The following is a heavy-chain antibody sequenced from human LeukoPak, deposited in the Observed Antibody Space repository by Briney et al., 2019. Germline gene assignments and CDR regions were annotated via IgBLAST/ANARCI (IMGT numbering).Heavy chain of an antibody. V-gene: IGHV1-46*01. D-gene: IGHD3-22*01. CDR2: INPSGGST. J-gene: IGHJ4*02. CDR1: GYTFTKCF. CDR3: ARGYYYESSADHPGGDY. Sequence: ASVKVSCKASGYTFTKCFLYWVRQAPGQGLEWMGIINPSGGSTSYAQKFQGRVTMTRDTSTSTVYMELRSLRSEDTAVYYCARGYYYESSADHPGGDYWGQGTLVTVSS.